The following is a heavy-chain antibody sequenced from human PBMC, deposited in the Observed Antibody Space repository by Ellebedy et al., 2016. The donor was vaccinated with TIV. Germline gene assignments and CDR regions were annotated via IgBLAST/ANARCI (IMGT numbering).Heavy chain of an antibody. CDR1: GFTFSSYW. J-gene: IGHJ5*02. CDR2: IKRDGSEK. Sequence: GESLKISCAASGFTFSSYWMSWVRQAPGKGLEWVASIKRDGSEKKYVDSAQGRFTISRDNVKMSVFLQMTSLRANDTAVYYCATDGDGDYNVHFPTWGLGSLVTVSS. D-gene: IGHD4-17*01. CDR3: ATDGDGDYNVHFPT. V-gene: IGHV3-7*01.